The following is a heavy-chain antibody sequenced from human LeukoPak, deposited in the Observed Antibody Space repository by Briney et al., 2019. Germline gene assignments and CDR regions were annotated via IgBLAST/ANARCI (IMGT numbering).Heavy chain of an antibody. J-gene: IGHJ4*02. CDR2: IIGSGGGT. CDR1: GFAFRSYA. CDR3: ANSQRSSSNYYFDH. Sequence: PGGSLRLSCAASGFAFRSYAMSWVRQAPGKGVWWVSTIIGSGGGTYYADSVKGRFTISRENSKNTLYLQMNSLRAEDTAVYFSANSQRSSSNYYFDHWGRGTLVTVSS. D-gene: IGHD6-13*01. V-gene: IGHV3-23*01.